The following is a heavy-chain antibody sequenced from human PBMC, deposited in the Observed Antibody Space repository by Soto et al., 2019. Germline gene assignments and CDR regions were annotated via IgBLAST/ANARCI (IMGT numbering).Heavy chain of an antibody. V-gene: IGHV3-7*04. CDR1: GFIFSSHC. J-gene: IGHJ4*02. D-gene: IGHD1-26*01. CDR2: IKQDGGEK. CDR3: GRDLRDWDSGSYSYDY. Sequence: EVPLVESGGGLVQPGGSLRLSCAASGFIFSSHCMSWVRQAPGKGLEWVANIKQDGGEKYYVDSVKGRFTISRDSAKKTLYLQMNRLRAEDTAVYYCGRDLRDWDSGSYSYDYWGQGTLVTVS.